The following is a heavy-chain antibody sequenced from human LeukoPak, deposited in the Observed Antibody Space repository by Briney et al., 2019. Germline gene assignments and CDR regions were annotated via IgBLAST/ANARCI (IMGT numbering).Heavy chain of an antibody. CDR1: GGSFSGYY. Sequence: SEALSLTCAVYGGSFSGYYWSWIRQPAGKGLEWMGEINHSGSTNYNPSLKSRVTLSVDTSKNQFSLKLSSVTAADTAVYYCARKVYAASLDNWGQGTLVTVSS. V-gene: IGHV4-34*01. D-gene: IGHD2-8*01. CDR2: INHSGST. CDR3: ARKVYAASLDN. J-gene: IGHJ4*02.